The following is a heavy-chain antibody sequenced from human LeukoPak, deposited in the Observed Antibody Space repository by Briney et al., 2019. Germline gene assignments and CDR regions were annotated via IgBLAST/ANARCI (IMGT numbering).Heavy chain of an antibody. Sequence: GGALRLSRAASGFTLCSFALSWGRPAPGEGLGWVSAISGSGGSTYYADSVKGRFTISRDNSKNTLYLQMNSLRAEDTAVYYCAKGPGVSAFDIWGQGTMVTVSS. CDR3: AKGPGVSAFDI. CDR2: ISGSGGST. D-gene: IGHD3-10*01. V-gene: IGHV3-23*01. J-gene: IGHJ3*02. CDR1: GFTLCSFA.